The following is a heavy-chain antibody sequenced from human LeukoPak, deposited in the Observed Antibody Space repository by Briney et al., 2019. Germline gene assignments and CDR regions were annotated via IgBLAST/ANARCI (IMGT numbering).Heavy chain of an antibody. CDR3: ARDRPDPSVYCSSTSCYTVHSSYGMDV. J-gene: IGHJ6*02. Sequence: GGSLRLSCAASGFTVSSNHMSWVRQAPGKGLEWVSVIYSGGSTYYADSVKGRFTISRDNSKNTLYLQMNSLRAEDTAVYYCARDRPDPSVYCSSTSCYTVHSSYGMDVWGQGTTVTVSS. CDR1: GFTVSSNH. V-gene: IGHV3-53*01. CDR2: IYSGGST. D-gene: IGHD2-2*02.